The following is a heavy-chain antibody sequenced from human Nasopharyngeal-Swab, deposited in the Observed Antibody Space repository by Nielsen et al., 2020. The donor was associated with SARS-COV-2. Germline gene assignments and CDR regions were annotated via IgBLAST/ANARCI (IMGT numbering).Heavy chain of an antibody. CDR1: GFTFSSYG. CDR2: ISYDGSNK. D-gene: IGHD3-3*01. Sequence: GESLKIPCAASGFTFSSYGMHWVRQAPGKGLEWVAVISYDGSNKYYADSVKGRFTISRDNSKNTLYLQMNSLRAEDTAVYYCAKRSDYDFWSGGLYYYYYGMDVWGQGTTVTVSS. J-gene: IGHJ6*02. V-gene: IGHV3-30*18. CDR3: AKRSDYDFWSGGLYYYYYGMDV.